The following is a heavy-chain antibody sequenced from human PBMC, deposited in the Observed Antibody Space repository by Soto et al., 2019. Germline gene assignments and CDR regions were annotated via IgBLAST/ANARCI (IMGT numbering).Heavy chain of an antibody. J-gene: IGHJ4*02. CDR3: ARGLSVTLFDN. CDR2: IYYSGST. Sequence: QVQLQESGPGLVKPSQTLSLTCTVSGGSISTGGYYWTWIRQHPGKGLEWIGYIYYSGSTYYNPSLKSRVTISVDTSKNQFSLKLSSMTAADTAVYYCARGLSVTLFDNWGQGTRVTVSS. V-gene: IGHV4-31*03. CDR1: GGSISTGGYY. D-gene: IGHD4-17*01.